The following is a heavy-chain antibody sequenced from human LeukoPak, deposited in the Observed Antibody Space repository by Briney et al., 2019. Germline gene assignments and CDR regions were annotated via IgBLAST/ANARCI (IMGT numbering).Heavy chain of an antibody. D-gene: IGHD3-16*01. CDR3: ARWGGTRQFYFDY. CDR1: GFSLSNHG. CDR2: IDYDGSNR. J-gene: IGHJ4*02. V-gene: IGHV3-33*01. Sequence: PGGSLRLSCAASGFSLSNHGLHWVRQGPGKGLEWLAVIDYDGSNRYYADSVKSRFTISKDSSEKTLYLPMNSLRADDTAMYYCARWGGTRQFYFDYWGQGTLATVSS.